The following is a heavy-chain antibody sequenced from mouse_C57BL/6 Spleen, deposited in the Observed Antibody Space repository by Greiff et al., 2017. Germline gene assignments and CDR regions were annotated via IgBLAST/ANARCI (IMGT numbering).Heavy chain of an antibody. Sequence: QVQLQQSGPELVKPGASVTLSCKASGYTFTSYDINWVKQRPGQGLEWIGWIYPRDGSTTYNEKFKGKATLTVDTSSSTAYMELHSLTSEDSAVYFCARPGTNWYFDVWGTGTTVTVSS. J-gene: IGHJ1*03. D-gene: IGHD4-1*01. CDR3: ARPGTNWYFDV. V-gene: IGHV1-85*01. CDR1: GYTFTSYD. CDR2: IYPRDGST.